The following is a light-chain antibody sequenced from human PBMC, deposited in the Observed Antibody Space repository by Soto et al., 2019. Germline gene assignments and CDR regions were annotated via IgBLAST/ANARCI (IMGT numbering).Light chain of an antibody. CDR2: NNN. CDR3: ATWDDSLSGGV. J-gene: IGLJ3*02. Sequence: QSVLTQSPSASGTPGQRVTISCSGSTSNIGSNAVSWYQQLPGTAPKLLIYNNNQRPSGVPDRFSGPKSGTSASVAISGLQSEDVADYYCATWDDSLSGGVFGGGTKLTV. CDR1: TSNIGSNA. V-gene: IGLV1-44*01.